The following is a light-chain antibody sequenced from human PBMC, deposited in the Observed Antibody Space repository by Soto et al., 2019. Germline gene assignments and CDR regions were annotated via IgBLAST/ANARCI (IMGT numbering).Light chain of an antibody. J-gene: IGKJ3*01. CDR3: QQYDGN. V-gene: IGKV1-5*01. CDR1: QNINNW. Sequence: DIQLTQSLSTLSASVGDRVTLTCRASQNINNWLAWYQQKPGKAPKVLIYDASSLESGVPSRFSGSGSGTEFTLTISSLQPDDFATYYCQQYDGNFGPGTKVDIK. CDR2: DAS.